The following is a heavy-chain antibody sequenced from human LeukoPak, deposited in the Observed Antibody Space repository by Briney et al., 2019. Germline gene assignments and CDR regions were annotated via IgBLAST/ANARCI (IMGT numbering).Heavy chain of an antibody. V-gene: IGHV1-2*02. CDR2: INPNSGGT. J-gene: IGHJ6*03. CDR3: ARDPYGDNHYYYYYMDV. Sequence: ASVTVSFKASGYTFTGYYIHWMRQTPGQGLEWMGWINPNSGGTNYAQKFQGRVTMTRDTSISTAYMELSRLRSDDTAVYYCARDPYGDNHYYYYYMDVWGKGTTVTVSS. D-gene: IGHD4-17*01. CDR1: GYTFTGYY.